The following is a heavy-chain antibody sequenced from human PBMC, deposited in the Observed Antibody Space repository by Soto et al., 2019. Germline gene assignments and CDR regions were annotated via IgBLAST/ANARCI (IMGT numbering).Heavy chain of an antibody. Sequence: GGSLRLSCAASGFTFSNAWINWVRQAPGKGLEWVSSISSTSSYIYDADSVRGRFTISRDNAKNSLYLQLNSLRAEDTAVYYCARDPSYFDFWGQGTLVTVSS. CDR3: ARDPSYFDF. CDR2: ISSTSSYI. V-gene: IGHV3-21*01. CDR1: GFTFSNAW. J-gene: IGHJ4*02.